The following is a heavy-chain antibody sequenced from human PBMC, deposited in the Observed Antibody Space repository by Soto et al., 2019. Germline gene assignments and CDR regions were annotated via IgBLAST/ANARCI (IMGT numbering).Heavy chain of an antibody. D-gene: IGHD2-15*01. CDR1: GGTFSSYA. V-gene: IGHV1-69*13. Sequence: SVKVSCKASGGTFSSYAISWVRQAPGQGLEWMGGIIPIFGTANYAQKFQGRVTITADESTSTAYMELSSLRSEDTAVYYCARDLGLPIIGYCSGGSCPGQGFALDAWGQGTTVTVSS. CDR3: ARDLGLPIIGYCSGGSCPGQGFALDA. J-gene: IGHJ6*02. CDR2: IIPIFGTA.